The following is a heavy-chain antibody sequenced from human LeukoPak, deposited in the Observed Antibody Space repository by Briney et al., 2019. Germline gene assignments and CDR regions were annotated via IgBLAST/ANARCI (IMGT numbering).Heavy chain of an antibody. J-gene: IGHJ4*02. V-gene: IGHV4-38-2*01. D-gene: IGHD1-26*01. CDR3: AVIDRKPSGGYWTTPTSFDY. Sequence: SETLSLTCAVSGYSISSGYYWGWIRQPPGKGLEWIGSIYHSGSTYYNPSLKSRVTISVDTSKNQFSLKVTSVTAADTAVYYCAVIDRKPSGGYWTTPTSFDYWGQGTLVTVPS. CDR1: GYSISSGYY. CDR2: IYHSGST.